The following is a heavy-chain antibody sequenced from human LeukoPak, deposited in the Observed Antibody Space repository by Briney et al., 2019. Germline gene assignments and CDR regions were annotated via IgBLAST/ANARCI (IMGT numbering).Heavy chain of an antibody. Sequence: SETLSLTCAVYGGSFSGYYWSWIRQPPGKGLEWIGEINHSGSTNYNPSLKSRVTISVDTSKNQFSLKLTSVTAADTAVYYCARVGYSSSWLPNNWFDPWGQGTLVTVSS. V-gene: IGHV4-34*01. CDR1: GGSFSGYY. D-gene: IGHD6-13*01. CDR2: INHSGST. CDR3: ARVGYSSSWLPNNWFDP. J-gene: IGHJ5*02.